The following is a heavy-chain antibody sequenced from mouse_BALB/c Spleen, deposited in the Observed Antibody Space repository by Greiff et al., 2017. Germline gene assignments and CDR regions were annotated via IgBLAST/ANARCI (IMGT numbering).Heavy chain of an antibody. Sequence: QVQLQQSGAELARPGASVKLSCTASGYTFTSYWMQWVKQRPGQGLEWIGAIYPGDGDTRYTQKFKGKATLTADKSSSTAYMQLSSLASEDSAVYYCAKIPYAMDYWGQGTSVTVSS. CDR3: AKIPYAMDY. V-gene: IGHV1-87*01. CDR2: IYPGDGDT. CDR1: GYTFTSYW. J-gene: IGHJ4*01.